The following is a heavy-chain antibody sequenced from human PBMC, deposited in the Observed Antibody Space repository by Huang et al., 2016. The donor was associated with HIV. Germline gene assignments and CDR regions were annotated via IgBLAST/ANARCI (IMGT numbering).Heavy chain of an antibody. D-gene: IGHD6-19*01. J-gene: IGHJ4*02. CDR3: ARDFAVTSGWYIVGSDY. CDR1: GYTFSDFY. V-gene: IGHV1-2*02. Sequence: QVQLVQSGADVKKPGASVKVSCKASGYTFSDFYIHWVRQAPGQGLEWMGWINPNSGDTKYAQKFQGRVTMTRDTSISTAYMELATLTSNDTAVYYCARDFAVTSGWYIVGSDYWGQGTLLTVSP. CDR2: INPNSGDT.